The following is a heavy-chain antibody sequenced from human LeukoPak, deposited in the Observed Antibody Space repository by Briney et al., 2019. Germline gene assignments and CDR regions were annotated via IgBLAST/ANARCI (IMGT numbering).Heavy chain of an antibody. CDR1: GFTFSSYS. D-gene: IGHD3-3*01. J-gene: IGHJ3*01. CDR2: ISSGGNHI. CDR3: VKDSFILEGGVGSDDGFAV. Sequence: PGGSLRLSCAASGFTFSSYSMNWVRQAPGKGLEWVSSISSGGNHIYYADSVKGRFTISRDNAKKSLYLQMNSLRAEDTALYYCVKDSFILEGGVGSDDGFAVWGQGTMVTVSS. V-gene: IGHV3-21*04.